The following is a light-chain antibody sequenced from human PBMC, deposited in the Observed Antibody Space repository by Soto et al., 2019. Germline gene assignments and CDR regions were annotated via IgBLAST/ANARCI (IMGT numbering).Light chain of an antibody. CDR1: SSNIGSGT. Sequence: QSVLTQPPSVSGTPGQRVTISCSGGSSNIGSGTVNWYQQLPGTAPKLLIYNNNQRPSGVPDRFSGSKSGTSGSLAISGLQSGDEADYYCESWDDSLTRLYVFGTGTKVTVL. V-gene: IGLV1-44*01. CDR3: ESWDDSLTRLYV. CDR2: NNN. J-gene: IGLJ1*01.